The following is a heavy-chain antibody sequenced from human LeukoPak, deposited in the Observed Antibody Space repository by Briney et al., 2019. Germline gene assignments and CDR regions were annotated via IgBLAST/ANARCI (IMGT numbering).Heavy chain of an antibody. CDR3: ARHLGPYSASYLDY. D-gene: IGHD1-26*01. CDR1: GASISSSTYY. Sequence: SETLSLTCTVSGASISSSTYYWGWIRQAPGQGLEWIGSVNYAVNTYYNPSLKSRVTISADTSKNQFSLKMNFVTAADTALYYCARHLGPYSASYLDYWGQGSLVTVSS. V-gene: IGHV4-39*01. CDR2: VNYAVNT. J-gene: IGHJ4*02.